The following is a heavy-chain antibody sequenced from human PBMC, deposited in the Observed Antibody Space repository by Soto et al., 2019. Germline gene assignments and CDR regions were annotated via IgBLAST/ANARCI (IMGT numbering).Heavy chain of an antibody. CDR1: GFSFSNVW. V-gene: IGHV3-15*01. D-gene: IGHD4-17*01. CDR2: IKSKTDGGTT. J-gene: IGHJ4*02. Sequence: EVQLVESGGGLVKPGGSLRLSCAASGFSFSNVWMSWVRQAPGKGLEWVGRIKSKTDGGTTDYAAPVKGRFTISRDDSKTTLYLQMNSLKTEDTAVYYRSFQESTTVTMFEYWGQGTLVTVSS. CDR3: SFQESTTVTMFEY.